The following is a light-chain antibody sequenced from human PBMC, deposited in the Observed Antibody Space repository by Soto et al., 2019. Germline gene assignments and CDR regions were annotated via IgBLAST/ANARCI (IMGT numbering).Light chain of an antibody. CDR1: QVIASW. CDR3: QQTNSFPRT. V-gene: IGKV1-12*01. J-gene: IGKJ1*01. CDR2: AAS. Sequence: IPLTQSASYVAASVWDRVHTSCRASQVIASWLAWYQQKPGKATKLLIYAASSLQSGVPSRVSGSRSGTDFTLSISSLQTEVCATYYCQQTNSFPRTFGQGTRWIS.